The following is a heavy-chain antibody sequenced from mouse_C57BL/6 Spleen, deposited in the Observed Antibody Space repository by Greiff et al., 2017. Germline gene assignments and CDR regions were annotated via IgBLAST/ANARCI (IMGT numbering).Heavy chain of an antibody. J-gene: IGHJ2*01. Sequence: EVKLVESGGGLVKPGGSLKLSCAASGFTFSSYAMSWVRQTPEKRLEWVATISDGGSYTYYPDNVKGRLTISRDNAKNNLYLQMSHLKSEDTAMYYCARDNLTGFDYWGQGTTLTVSS. CDR3: ARDNLTGFDY. CDR1: GFTFSSYA. D-gene: IGHD4-1*01. V-gene: IGHV5-4*01. CDR2: ISDGGSYT.